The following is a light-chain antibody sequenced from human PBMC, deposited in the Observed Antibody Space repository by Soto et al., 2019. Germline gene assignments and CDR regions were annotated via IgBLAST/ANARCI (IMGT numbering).Light chain of an antibody. CDR2: AAS. V-gene: IGKV1-6*01. CDR1: QDIRVD. CDR3: LQDYDFPYT. Sequence: AIQMTQSPPSLSAFVGDRVIITCRASQDIRVDVGCLQQRPAHAPNLLIYAASTLHTGVPSTCTGSGSGTDFTPTINDLQPEDVATYFCLQDYDFPYTFGQGNKLEI. J-gene: IGKJ2*01.